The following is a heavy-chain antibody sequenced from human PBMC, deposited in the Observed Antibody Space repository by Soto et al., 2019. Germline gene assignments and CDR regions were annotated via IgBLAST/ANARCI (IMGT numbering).Heavy chain of an antibody. CDR1: GYTFTSYG. Sequence: SLKVSCKGSGYTFTSYGISWLRQDTGQGLEWMGWISAYNGNTNYAQKLQGRVTMTTDTSTSTAYMELRSLRSDDTAVYYCARVQKYYDILTGTVDYWGQGTLVTVSS. D-gene: IGHD3-9*01. CDR2: ISAYNGNT. V-gene: IGHV1-18*01. J-gene: IGHJ4*02. CDR3: ARVQKYYDILTGTVDY.